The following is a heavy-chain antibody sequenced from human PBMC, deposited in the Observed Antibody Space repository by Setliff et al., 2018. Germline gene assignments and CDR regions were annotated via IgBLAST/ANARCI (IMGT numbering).Heavy chain of an antibody. CDR1: GGTFNTYG. CDR3: ASRTHPHVIPGITQGGGWWYYYYMDV. J-gene: IGHJ6*03. CDR2: IIPGLGIL. V-gene: IGHV1-69*10. Sequence: GASVKVSCKASGGTFNTYGITWVRQAPAQGLEWMGGIIPGLGILDYAQKFQDRVTITADRSTSTAYMELSSLRSEDTAVYYCASRTHPHVIPGITQGGGWWYYYYMDVWGKGTTVTVSS. D-gene: IGHD1-7*01.